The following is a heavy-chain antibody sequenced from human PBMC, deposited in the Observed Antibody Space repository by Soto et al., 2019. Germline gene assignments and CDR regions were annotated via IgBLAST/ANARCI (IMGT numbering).Heavy chain of an antibody. CDR2: VSYDERNI. V-gene: IGHV3-30*18. J-gene: IGHJ4*02. D-gene: IGHD3-22*01. Sequence: PGGSLRLSCVASGFTFSTSDMHWVLQAPGQGLEWVAVVSYDERNIYYADSVKGRFSVSRDNSKNTLFLHMNSLRAEDTAVYYCAKGLMPPNYYDSSNSSHFDYWGQGTLVTVSS. CDR3: AKGLMPPNYYDSSNSSHFDY. CDR1: GFTFSTSD.